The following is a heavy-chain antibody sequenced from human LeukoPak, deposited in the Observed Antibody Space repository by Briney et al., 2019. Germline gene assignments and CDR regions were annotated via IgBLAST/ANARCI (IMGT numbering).Heavy chain of an antibody. CDR1: LFTFSGYT. CDR3: AIRSPDES. D-gene: IGHD3-3*02. V-gene: IGHV3-23*01. CDR2: ISYSGDST. J-gene: IGHJ5*02. Sequence: GGSLRLSCARSLFTFSGYTMRGVRPAPPKGLEWVSTISYSGDSTYYADSVKGRFTISRDNSKNTMYLQMNSLRAEDTAVYYCAIRSPDESWGQGALVTVS.